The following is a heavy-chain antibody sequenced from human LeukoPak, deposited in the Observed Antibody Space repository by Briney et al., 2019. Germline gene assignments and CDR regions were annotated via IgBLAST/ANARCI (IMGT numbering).Heavy chain of an antibody. CDR2: IYYSGST. D-gene: IGHD3-10*01. J-gene: IGHJ5*02. CDR1: GGSISSYY. CDR3: ARHVQSSGSYYKHNWFDP. Sequence: SETLSLTCTVSGGSISSYYWSWIRQPPGKGLEWIGYIYYSGSTNYNPSLKSRVTISVDTSKNQFSLKLSSVTAADTAVYYCARHVQSSGSYYKHNWFDPWGQGTLVTVSS. V-gene: IGHV4-59*08.